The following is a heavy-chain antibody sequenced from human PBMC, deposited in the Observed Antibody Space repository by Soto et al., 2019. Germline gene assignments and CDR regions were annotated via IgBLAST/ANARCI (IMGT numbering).Heavy chain of an antibody. V-gene: IGHV4-39*07. D-gene: IGHD4-17*01. CDR2: INHSGST. J-gene: IGHJ6*02. Sequence: SETLSLTCTVSGGSISSSSYYWGWIRQPPGKGLEWIGEINHSGSTNYNPSLKSRVTISVDTSKNQFSLKLSSVTAADTAVYYCARVATVTTGCGMDVWGQGTKVTVSS. CDR3: ARVATVTTGCGMDV. CDR1: GGSISSSSYY.